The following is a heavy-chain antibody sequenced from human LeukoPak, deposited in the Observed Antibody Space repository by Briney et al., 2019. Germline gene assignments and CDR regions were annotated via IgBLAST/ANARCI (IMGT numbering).Heavy chain of an antibody. V-gene: IGHV1-2*02. J-gene: IGHJ4*02. CDR3: ARDATTVTTNFGY. D-gene: IGHD4-17*01. Sequence: VASVKVTCKASGYTFTGYYMHWVRQAPGQGLEWMGWINPNSGGTNYAQKFQGRVTMTRDTSISTAYMELSRLRSDDTAVYYCARDATTVTTNFGYWGQGTLVTVSS. CDR1: GYTFTGYY. CDR2: INPNSGGT.